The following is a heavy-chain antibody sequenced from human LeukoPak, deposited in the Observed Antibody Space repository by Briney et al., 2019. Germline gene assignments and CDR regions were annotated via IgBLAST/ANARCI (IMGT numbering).Heavy chain of an antibody. CDR2: IYHSGIT. CDR3: ASLTTAEAFDI. CDR1: GYSISSGYY. Sequence: SETLSLTCTVSGYSISSGYYWGWIRQPPGKGLEWIGSIYHSGITYYNPSLKSRVTISVDTSKNQFSLKLSSVTAADTAVYYCASLTTAEAFDIWGQGTMVTVSS. J-gene: IGHJ3*02. D-gene: IGHD3-22*01. V-gene: IGHV4-38-2*02.